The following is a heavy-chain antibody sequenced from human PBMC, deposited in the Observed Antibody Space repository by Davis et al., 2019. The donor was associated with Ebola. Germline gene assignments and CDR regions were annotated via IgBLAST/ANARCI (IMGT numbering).Heavy chain of an antibody. CDR3: ARGWLRGWFGP. CDR1: GDSVSSGG. D-gene: IGHD5-12*01. V-gene: IGHV6-1*01. CDR2: TYYSSKWYN. Sequence: PSETLSLTCAISGDSVSSGGWNWIRQSPSRGLEWLGRTYYSSKWYNDYAVSVKSRITITSDTSKNQVSLQLNSVTPEDTAVYYCARGWLRGWFGPWGQGTLVTVSS. J-gene: IGHJ5*02.